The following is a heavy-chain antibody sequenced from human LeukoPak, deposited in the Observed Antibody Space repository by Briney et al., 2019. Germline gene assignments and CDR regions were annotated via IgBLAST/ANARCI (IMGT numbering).Heavy chain of an antibody. CDR3: AKYAPPTTALTRFFDD. V-gene: IGHV3-23*01. CDR2: ISAGNDI. Sequence: GGSLRLSCAASGFSFNNYAMVWVRQTPGKGLEWVSVISAGNDIVYADSVKGRFSISRDSSKNTLYLQINSLRVEDTAVYYCAKYAPPTTALTRFFDDWGQGTLVTVSS. D-gene: IGHD4-17*01. CDR1: GFSFNNYA. J-gene: IGHJ4*02.